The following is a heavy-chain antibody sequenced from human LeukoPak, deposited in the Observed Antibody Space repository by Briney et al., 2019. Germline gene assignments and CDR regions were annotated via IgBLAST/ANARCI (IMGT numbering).Heavy chain of an antibody. J-gene: IGHJ4*02. CDR2: IYTSGST. CDR1: GGSISSGSYY. V-gene: IGHV4-61*02. Sequence: PSETLSLTCTVSGGSISSGSYYWSWIREPAGKGLEWIGRIYTSGSTNYNPSLKSRVTISVDTSKDQFSLKLSSVTAAGTAVYYCASFTTGAAAIPFDYWGQGTLVTVSS. CDR3: ASFTTGAAAIPFDY. D-gene: IGHD6-13*01.